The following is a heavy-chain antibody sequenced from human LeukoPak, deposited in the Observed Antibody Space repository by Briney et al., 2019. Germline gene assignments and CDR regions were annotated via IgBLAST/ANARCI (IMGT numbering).Heavy chain of an antibody. D-gene: IGHD1-7*01. V-gene: IGHV5-51*01. J-gene: IGHJ5*02. CDR2: IYPGDSDT. CDR1: GYSFTNYW. CDR3: ARRGNCWFDP. Sequence: GESLKISCKGSGYSFTNYWIGWVRQMPGKGLEWMGIIYPGDSDTRYSPAFQGQVTISADTSISTAYLQWSSLKASDTAIYYCARRGNCWFDPWGQGTLVTVSS.